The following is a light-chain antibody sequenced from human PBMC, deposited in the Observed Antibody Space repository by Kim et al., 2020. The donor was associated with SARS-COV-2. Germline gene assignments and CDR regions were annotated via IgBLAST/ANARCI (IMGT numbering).Light chain of an antibody. Sequence: DRVTITCRASQRISSWLAGYQQKPGKAPKLLIYDASSLKSGVPSRFSGGGSGTEFTLTITRLQPDDSATYYCQQYKSYWTFGQGTKVDIK. V-gene: IGKV1-5*01. CDR3: QQYKSYWT. CDR1: QRISSW. CDR2: DAS. J-gene: IGKJ1*01.